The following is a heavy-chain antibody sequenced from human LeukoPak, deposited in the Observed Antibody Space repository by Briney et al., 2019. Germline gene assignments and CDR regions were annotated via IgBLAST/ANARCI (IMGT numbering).Heavy chain of an antibody. D-gene: IGHD2-2*02. Sequence: GRSLRLSCAASGFTFSSYWMSWVRQAPGKGLEWVANIKQDGSEKYYVDSVKGRFTISRDNAKNSLYLQMNSLRAEDTAVYYCARGPIGYCSSTSCYIPPSYYYYYMDVWGKGTTVTVSS. J-gene: IGHJ6*03. CDR1: GFTFSSYW. CDR3: ARGPIGYCSSTSCYIPPSYYYYYMDV. CDR2: IKQDGSEK. V-gene: IGHV3-7*01.